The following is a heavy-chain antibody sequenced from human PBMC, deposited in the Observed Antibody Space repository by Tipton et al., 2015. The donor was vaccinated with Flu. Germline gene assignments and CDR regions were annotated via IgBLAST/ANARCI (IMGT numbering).Heavy chain of an antibody. Sequence: SLRLSCVVSGFTFSSYWMGWVRQAPGKGLEWVANIKQDESDKNYVESVKGRFTISRDNAKNSLYLQMNSLRVEDTALYYCARDVGGGLDYWGQGTLVTVSS. V-gene: IGHV3-7*01. CDR2: IKQDESDK. CDR3: ARDVGGGLDY. CDR1: GFTFSSYW. J-gene: IGHJ4*02. D-gene: IGHD3-16*01.